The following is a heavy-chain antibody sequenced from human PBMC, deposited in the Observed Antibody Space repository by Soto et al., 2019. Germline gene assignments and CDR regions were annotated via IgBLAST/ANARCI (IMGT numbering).Heavy chain of an antibody. D-gene: IGHD3-10*01. CDR2: VNTDGTGA. V-gene: IGHV3-74*01. J-gene: IGHJ1*01. CDR1: GFTFSDYW. Sequence: GGSLRLSCVASGFTFSDYWMHWVRQAPGKGLVWVSRVNTDGTGADYADSVRGRFTISRDNAKNTLYLQMNGLRAEDTAMYYCTRTYTNRFGEYFQHWGQGTLVTVSS. CDR3: TRTYTNRFGEYFQH.